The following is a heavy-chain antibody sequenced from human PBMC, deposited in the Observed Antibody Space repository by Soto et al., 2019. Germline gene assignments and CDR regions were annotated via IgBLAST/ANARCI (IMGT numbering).Heavy chain of an antibody. Sequence: SVKVSCKASGGTFSSYAISWVRQAPGQGLEWMGGIIPIFGTANYAQKFQGRVTITADKSTSTAYMELSSLRSEGTAVYYCAREVEGAAAAGFDYWGQGTLVTVSS. CDR1: GGTFSSYA. D-gene: IGHD6-13*01. CDR2: IIPIFGTA. CDR3: AREVEGAAAAGFDY. J-gene: IGHJ4*02. V-gene: IGHV1-69*06.